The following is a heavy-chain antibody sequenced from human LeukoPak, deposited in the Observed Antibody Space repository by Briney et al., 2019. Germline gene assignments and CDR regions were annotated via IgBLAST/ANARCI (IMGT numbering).Heavy chain of an antibody. Sequence: PGGSLRLSCAASGFTFSSYSMNWVRQAPGKGLEWVSSTSSSSSYIYYADSVKGRFTISRDNAKNSLYLQMNSLRAEDTAVYYCARDQYCSSTSCLNAFDIWGQGTMVTVSS. J-gene: IGHJ3*02. CDR3: ARDQYCSSTSCLNAFDI. CDR2: TSSSSSYI. V-gene: IGHV3-21*01. D-gene: IGHD2-2*01. CDR1: GFTFSSYS.